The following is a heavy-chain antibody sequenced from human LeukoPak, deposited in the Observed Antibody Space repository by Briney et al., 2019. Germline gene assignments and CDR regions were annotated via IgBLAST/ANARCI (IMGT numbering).Heavy chain of an antibody. J-gene: IGHJ4*02. V-gene: IGHV3-7*03. CDR1: GFTFSSYW. D-gene: IGHD1-26*01. Sequence: GGSLRLSCAASGFTFSSYWMSWVRQAPGKGLEWVANIKQDGSEKYYVDSVKGRFIISRDNSKNTVYLQMNSLRAEDTAVYNCAKSPRGSYWPGYFDSWGQGTLVTVSS. CDR2: IKQDGSEK. CDR3: AKSPRGSYWPGYFDS.